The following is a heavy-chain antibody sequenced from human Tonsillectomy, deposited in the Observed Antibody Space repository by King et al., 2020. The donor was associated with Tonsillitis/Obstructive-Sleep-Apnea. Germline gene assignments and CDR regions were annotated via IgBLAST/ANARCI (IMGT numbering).Heavy chain of an antibody. CDR3: ARHFCSGGSCYLDY. V-gene: IGHV5-10-1*01. CDR1: GYSFTSYW. CDR2: IDPSDSYS. J-gene: IGHJ4*02. D-gene: IGHD2-15*01. Sequence: VQLVESGAEVKKPGESLRISCKGSGYSFTSYWINWVRQMPGKGLEWMGKIDPSDSYSNYSPSFQGHVTISTDKSISTAYLQWSSLKASDTAMYYCARHFCSGGSCYLDYWGQGTLVTVSS.